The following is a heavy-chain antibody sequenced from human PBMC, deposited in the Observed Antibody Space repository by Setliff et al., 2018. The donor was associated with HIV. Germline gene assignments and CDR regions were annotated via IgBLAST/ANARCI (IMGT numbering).Heavy chain of an antibody. CDR1: GFAFSSYW. CDR3: ASDREMATILYYYYGMDV. D-gene: IGHD5-12*01. Sequence: GGSLRLSCAASGFAFSSYWMHWVRQAPGKGLVWVSRINSDGSSTSYADSVKGRFTISRDNAKNTLYLQMNSLRAEDTAVYYCASDREMATILYYYYGMDVWGQGTTVTVSS. CDR2: INSDGSST. V-gene: IGHV3-74*01. J-gene: IGHJ6*02.